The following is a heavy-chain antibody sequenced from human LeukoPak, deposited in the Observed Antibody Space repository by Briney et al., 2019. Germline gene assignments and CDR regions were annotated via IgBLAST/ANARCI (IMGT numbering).Heavy chain of an antibody. Sequence: TGGSLRLSCAASGFTFSSYSMNWVRQAPGKGLEWVSYISSSSSTIYYADSVKGRFTISRDNSKNTLYLQMNSLRAEDTAVYYCARDQEDIYSGYDLPPQKNTAMVPGNWFDPWGQGTLVTVSS. CDR3: ARDQEDIYSGYDLPPQKNTAMVPGNWFDP. J-gene: IGHJ5*02. CDR2: ISSSSSTI. CDR1: GFTFSSYS. D-gene: IGHD5-12*01. V-gene: IGHV3-48*01.